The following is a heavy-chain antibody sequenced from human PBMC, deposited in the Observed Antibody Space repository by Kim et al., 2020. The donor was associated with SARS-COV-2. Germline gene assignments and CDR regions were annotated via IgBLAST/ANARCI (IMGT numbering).Heavy chain of an antibody. CDR3: AREGHEGGYLT. CDR2: NT. Sequence: NTRYAQKYQGRVTITRDTSARTAYMELNSLRSEDTAVYYCAREGHEGGYLTWGQGTMVTVSS. D-gene: IGHD3-22*01. V-gene: IGHV1-3*01. J-gene: IGHJ3*01.